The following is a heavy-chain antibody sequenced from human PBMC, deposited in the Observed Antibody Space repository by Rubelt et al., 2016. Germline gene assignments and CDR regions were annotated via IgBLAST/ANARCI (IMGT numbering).Heavy chain of an antibody. Sequence: QPPGKALEWLALIYWDDDKRYSPSLKTRLTITKDTSKNQVVLTMTNVDPVDTATYYCAHRHSIVASGFREYYFNYWGQGALVTVSS. CDR2: IYWDDDK. V-gene: IGHV2-5*02. D-gene: IGHD6-13*01. CDR3: AHRHSIVASGFREYYFNY. J-gene: IGHJ4*02.